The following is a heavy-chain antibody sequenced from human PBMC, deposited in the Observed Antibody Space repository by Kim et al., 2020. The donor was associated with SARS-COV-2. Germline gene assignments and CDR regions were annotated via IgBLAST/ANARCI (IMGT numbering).Heavy chain of an antibody. CDR3: ARAPGRVVRGVRGPSYFDY. V-gene: IGHV4-39*07. J-gene: IGHJ4*02. CDR1: GGSISSSSYY. Sequence: SETLSLTCTVSGGSISSSSYYWGWIRQPPGKGLEWIGSIYYSGSTYYNPSLKSRVTISVDTSKNQFSLKLSSVTAADTAVYYCARAPGRVVRGVRGPSYFDYWGQGTLVTVSS. D-gene: IGHD3-10*01. CDR2: IYYSGST.